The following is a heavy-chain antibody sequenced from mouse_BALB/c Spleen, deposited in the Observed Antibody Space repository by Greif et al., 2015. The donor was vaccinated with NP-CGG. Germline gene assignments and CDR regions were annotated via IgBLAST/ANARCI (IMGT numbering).Heavy chain of an antibody. CDR1: GFTFSDYG. V-gene: IGHV5-15*02. Sequence: EVMLVESGGGLVQPGGSRKLSCAASGFTFSDYGMAWVRQAPGKGPEWVAFISNLAYSIYYADTVTGRFTISRESAKNTLYLEMSSLRSEDTAMYYCARDYYGSSYWYFDVWGAGTTVTVSS. D-gene: IGHD1-1*01. CDR3: ARDYYGSSYWYFDV. CDR2: ISNLAYSI. J-gene: IGHJ1*01.